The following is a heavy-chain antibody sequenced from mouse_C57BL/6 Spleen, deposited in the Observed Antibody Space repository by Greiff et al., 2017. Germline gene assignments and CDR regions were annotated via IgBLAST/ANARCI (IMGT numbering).Heavy chain of an antibody. CDR1: GYTFTSYW. CDR2: IDPSDSYT. J-gene: IGHJ2*01. D-gene: IGHD1-1*01. CDR3: TIITTVVAAGDY. V-gene: IGHV1-69*01. Sequence: QVQLQQPGAELVMPGASVKLSCKASGYTFTSYWMHWVQQRPGQGLEWIGEIDPSDSYTNYNQKFKGKSTLPVDKSSSTAYMQLSSLTSEDSAVYYCTIITTVVAAGDYWGQGTTLTVSS.